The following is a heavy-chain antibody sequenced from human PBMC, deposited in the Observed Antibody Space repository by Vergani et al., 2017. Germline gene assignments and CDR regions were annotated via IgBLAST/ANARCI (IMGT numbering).Heavy chain of an antibody. J-gene: IGHJ5*02. V-gene: IGHV4-39*01. CDR1: GASIRSSNYY. Sequence: QLQLQESGPGLVKPSATLSLTCSVSGASIRSSNYYWGWIRQPPGKGLEWIASIYYSGSTYYNPSHKSRVTISVDTSKNQFSLKLSSVTAADTAVYFCARHSTVEWLVKLGWIDPWGQGILVIVSS. CDR3: ARHSTVEWLVKLGWIDP. CDR2: IYYSGST. D-gene: IGHD6-19*01.